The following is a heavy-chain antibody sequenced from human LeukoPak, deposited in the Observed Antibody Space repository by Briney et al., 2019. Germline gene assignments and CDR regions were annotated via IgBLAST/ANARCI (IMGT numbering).Heavy chain of an antibody. CDR2: INSDGSSR. CDR1: GFTFSSYW. CDR3: GRAILGPSDY. J-gene: IGHJ4*02. Sequence: GGSLRLSCAASGFTFSSYWMHWVRQVPGKGLVWVSRINSDGSSRSYADSMKGRFTISRDNAKNTLYLQMNSLRAEDTAVYYCGRAILGPSDYWGQGTLVTVSS. V-gene: IGHV3-74*01. D-gene: IGHD7-27*01.